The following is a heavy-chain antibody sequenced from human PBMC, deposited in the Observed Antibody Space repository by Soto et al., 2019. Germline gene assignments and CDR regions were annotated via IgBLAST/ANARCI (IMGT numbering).Heavy chain of an antibody. CDR1: AFSLTSCS. CDR3: AKDIVDCSSTSCYTRGNWFDP. D-gene: IGHD2-2*02. Sequence: GGSLRLSCVTSAFSLTSCSMSWVRQTPGKGLEWVSALSRSGGATYYADSVKGRFTISRDTSTNTLYLQMSNLRAEDTAIYYCAKDIVDCSSTSCYTRGNWFDPWGQGTLVTVSS. V-gene: IGHV3-23*01. CDR2: LSRSGGAT. J-gene: IGHJ5*02.